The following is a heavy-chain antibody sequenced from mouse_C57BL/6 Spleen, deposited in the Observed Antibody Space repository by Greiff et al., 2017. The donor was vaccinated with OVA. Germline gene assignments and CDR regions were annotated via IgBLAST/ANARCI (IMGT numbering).Heavy chain of an antibody. Sequence: VQLVESGPELVKPGASVKISCKASGYAFSSSWMNWVKQRPGKGLEWIGRIYPGDGDTNYNGKFKGKATLTADKSSSTAYMQLSSLTSEDSAVYFCAREGSQSLDYWGQGTTLTVSS. V-gene: IGHV1-82*01. CDR1: GYAFSSSW. J-gene: IGHJ2*01. CDR3: AREGSQSLDY. CDR2: IYPGDGDT.